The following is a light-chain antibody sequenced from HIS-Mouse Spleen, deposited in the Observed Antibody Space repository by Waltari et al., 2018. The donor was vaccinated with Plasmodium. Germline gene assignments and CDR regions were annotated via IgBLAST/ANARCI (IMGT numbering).Light chain of an antibody. CDR1: SSDVGGYNY. CDR3: SSYAGSNNLV. V-gene: IGLV2-8*01. J-gene: IGLJ2*01. CDR2: EVS. Sequence: QSALTQPPSASGSPGQSVTISCTGTSSDVGGYNYVHWYQQHPGKAPKLMIYEVSNRPSGVPDRFSGSKSGNTASLTVSVLHAEDEAYYYCSSYAGSNNLVFGLDSKLTVL.